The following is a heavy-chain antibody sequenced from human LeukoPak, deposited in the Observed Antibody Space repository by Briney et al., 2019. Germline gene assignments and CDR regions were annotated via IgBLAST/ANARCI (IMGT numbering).Heavy chain of an antibody. J-gene: IGHJ5*02. CDR3: TRVRHGDSFDP. Sequence: QSGGSLRLSCAASGFTFSDAYMDWVRQAPGKGLQWVGRIRNKPHSYTTDYAASVKGRFTISRDDSKNSLFLQMNSLKTEDTAVYYCTRVRHGDSFDPWGLGTLVTVSS. D-gene: IGHD4-17*01. CDR2: IRNKPHSYTT. CDR1: GFTFSDAY. V-gene: IGHV3-72*01.